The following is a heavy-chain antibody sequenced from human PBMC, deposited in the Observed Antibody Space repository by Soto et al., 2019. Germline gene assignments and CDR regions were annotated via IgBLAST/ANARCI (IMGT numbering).Heavy chain of an antibody. J-gene: IGHJ3*02. CDR2: IYYSGSS. V-gene: IGHV4-31*03. CDR3: ARVWVEGAFDI. D-gene: IGHD1-1*01. Sequence: QVQLQESGPGLVKPSQTLSLTCTVSGGSISSGGYYWSWLRQHPGKGLEWIGYIYYSGSSYYNPCLKSRVTMSVDTSKNQFSLKLSSVTAADTAVYYCARVWVEGAFDIWGQGTMVTVSS. CDR1: GGSISSGGYY.